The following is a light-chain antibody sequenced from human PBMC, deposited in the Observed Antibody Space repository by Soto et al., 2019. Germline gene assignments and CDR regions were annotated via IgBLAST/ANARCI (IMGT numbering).Light chain of an antibody. CDR3: QQYYSFPWT. CDR2: AAS. J-gene: IGKJ1*01. CDR1: QSISTY. V-gene: IGKV1-39*01. Sequence: DIQMTQSPSSLSASVGDRVTITCRASQSISTYLNWYQQKAGLAPKLLIYAASSLQSGVPSRFSGSGSGTDFTLTISSLQPEDFATYYCQQYYSFPWTFGQGTKVEIK.